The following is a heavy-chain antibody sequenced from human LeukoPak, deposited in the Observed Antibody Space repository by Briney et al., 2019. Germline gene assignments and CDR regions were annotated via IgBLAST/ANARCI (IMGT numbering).Heavy chain of an antibody. V-gene: IGHV4-59*01. Sequence: PSETLSLTCAVPRGSICRYYWSWIRQPPGKGLWWIGHIYYSGSTNYNPYIKCRVTLSVDKSKHQSSLKLSSTTSEPMARHYCAREAVAGTGIDYWGQGTLVTASP. CDR3: AREAVAGTGIDY. CDR1: RGSICRYY. J-gene: IGHJ4*02. D-gene: IGHD6-19*01. CDR2: IYYSGST.